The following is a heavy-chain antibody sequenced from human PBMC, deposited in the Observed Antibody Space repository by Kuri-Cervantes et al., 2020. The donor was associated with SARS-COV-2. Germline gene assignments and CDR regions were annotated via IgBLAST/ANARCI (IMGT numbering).Heavy chain of an antibody. CDR1: GGTFSSYA. V-gene: IGHV1-69*06. D-gene: IGHD2-2*01. Sequence: SVKVSCKASGGTFSSYAVTWVRQAPGQGLEWMGRIIPPFGTTIYAQKFRGRVTITADKSTNTAYMELSSLRSEDTAVYYCARPYCSSTTCYDGTFDSWGQGTLVTVSS. CDR3: ARPYCSSTTCYDGTFDS. J-gene: IGHJ4*02. CDR2: IIPPFGTT.